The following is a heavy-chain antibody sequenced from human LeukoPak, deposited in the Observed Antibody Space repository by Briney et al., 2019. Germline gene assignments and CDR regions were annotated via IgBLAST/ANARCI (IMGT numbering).Heavy chain of an antibody. Sequence: ASVKVSCKTSGYTFTGYYMHWVRQAPGQGLEWMGIINPSGGSTSYAQKFQGRVTMTRDTSTSTVYMELSSLRSEDTAVYYCARDRRIRRIDYWGQGTLVTVSS. CDR3: ARDRRIRRIDY. CDR1: GYTFTGYY. V-gene: IGHV1-46*01. CDR2: INPSGGST. D-gene: IGHD2/OR15-2a*01. J-gene: IGHJ4*02.